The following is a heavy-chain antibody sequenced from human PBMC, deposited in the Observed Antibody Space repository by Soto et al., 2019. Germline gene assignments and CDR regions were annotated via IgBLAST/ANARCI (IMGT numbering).Heavy chain of an antibody. D-gene: IGHD3-16*01. CDR2: INHSGTT. CDR3: ARGSDYTLPFDY. V-gene: IGHV4-34*01. CDR1: GGSISSYY. Sequence: SETLSLTCTVSGGSISSYYWIWIRQPPGKGLEWIGEINHSGTTNHNPSLKSRVIISVDTSKKQFSLRLTSVTAADTAVYYCARGSDYTLPFDYWGQGTLVTVSS. J-gene: IGHJ4*02.